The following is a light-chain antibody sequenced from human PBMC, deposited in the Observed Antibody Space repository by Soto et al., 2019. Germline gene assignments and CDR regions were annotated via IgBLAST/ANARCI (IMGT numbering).Light chain of an antibody. V-gene: IGLV2-14*01. J-gene: IGLJ1*01. CDR1: SSDVGGYNY. CDR3: SSYTSSSFYV. Sequence: QSALTQPASESGSPGQSITISCTGTSSDVGGYNYVSWYQQHPGKAPKLMIYDVSNRPSGVSNRFSGSKSGNTASLTISGLQAEDEADYYCSSYTSSSFYVFGTGTKLTLL. CDR2: DVS.